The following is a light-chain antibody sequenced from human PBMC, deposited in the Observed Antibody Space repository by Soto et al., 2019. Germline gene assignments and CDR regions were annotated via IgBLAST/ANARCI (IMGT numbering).Light chain of an antibody. CDR3: LSYDSSLSGVV. CDR2: GNS. J-gene: IGLJ2*01. CDR1: SSNIGAVYD. V-gene: IGLV1-40*01. Sequence: QSVLTQPPSVSGAPGQRVTISCTGSSSNIGAVYDVHWYQQLPGTAPKLLIFGNSNRPSGVPDRFSGSKSGTSASLAITGLQAEDEADYYCLSYDSSLSGVVFGGGTKLTVL.